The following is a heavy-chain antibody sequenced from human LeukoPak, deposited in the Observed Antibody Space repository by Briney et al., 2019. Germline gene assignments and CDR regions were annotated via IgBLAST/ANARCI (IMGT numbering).Heavy chain of an antibody. Sequence: SETLSLTCAVSGGSISSGGYSWSWIRQPPGKGLEWIGYIYRSGSTYYNPSLKSRVTISVDRSKNQFSLKLSSVTAADTAVYYCVRHDGRGGATMGALDSWGQGSLVTVSS. V-gene: IGHV4-30-2*01. CDR1: GGSISSGGYS. CDR3: VRHDGRGGATMGALDS. J-gene: IGHJ4*02. CDR2: IYRSGST. D-gene: IGHD5-12*01.